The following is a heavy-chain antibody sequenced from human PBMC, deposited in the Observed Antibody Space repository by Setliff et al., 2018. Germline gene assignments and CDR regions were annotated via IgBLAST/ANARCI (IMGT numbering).Heavy chain of an antibody. CDR2: MYTSGTT. CDR3: ARGGGVAAAAWFDP. J-gene: IGHJ5*02. V-gene: IGHV4-4*08. D-gene: IGHD6-13*01. CDR1: RGSISSSY. Sequence: PSETLSLTCTVSRGSISSSYWSWIRLPPGKGLEWIGYMYTSGTTEYNPSLNSRVTMSLDTSKNQFSLNLSSVTAADTAVYYCARGGGVAAAAWFDPRGQGTLVTVSS.